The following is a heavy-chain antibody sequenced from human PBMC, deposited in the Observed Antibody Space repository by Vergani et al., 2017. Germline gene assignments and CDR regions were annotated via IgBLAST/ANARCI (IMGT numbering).Heavy chain of an antibody. D-gene: IGHD6-13*01. CDR3: ARGGSSSNWYQDY. CDR2: ISAYNGGNGNT. J-gene: IGHJ4*02. Sequence: QVQLVQSGAEVKKPGASVKVSCKASGYTFTSYGISWVRQAPGQGLEWMGWISAYNGGNGNTKYSQKLQGRVTITRDTSANTAYMELSSLRSEDTAVYYCARGGSSSNWYQDYWGQGTLVTVSS. CDR1: GYTFTSYG. V-gene: IGHV1-18*01.